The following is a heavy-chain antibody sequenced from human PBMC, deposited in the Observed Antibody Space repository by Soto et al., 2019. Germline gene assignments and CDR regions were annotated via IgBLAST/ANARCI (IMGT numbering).Heavy chain of an antibody. Sequence: SETLSLTCTVSGGSTSSYYWSWIRQPAGKGLEWIGRIYTSGSTNYNPSLKSRVTMSVDTSKNQFSLKLSSVTAADTAVYYCAREVRGWNYGGDWFDPWGQGTLVTVSS. CDR3: AREVRGWNYGGDWFDP. CDR1: GGSTSSYY. J-gene: IGHJ5*02. CDR2: IYTSGST. V-gene: IGHV4-4*07. D-gene: IGHD1-7*01.